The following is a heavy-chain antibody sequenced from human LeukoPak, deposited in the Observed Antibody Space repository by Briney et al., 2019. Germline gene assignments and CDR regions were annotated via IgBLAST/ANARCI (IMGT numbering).Heavy chain of an antibody. CDR1: GFTFTSSA. CDR2: IVVGSGNT. V-gene: IGHV1-58*01. D-gene: IGHD1-1*01. Sequence: TSVKVSCKASGFTFTSSAVQWVRQARGQRLEWIGWIVVGSGNTNYAQKFQERVTITRDMSTSTAYMELSSLRSEDTAVYYCAAERVHYNWNDEGNFDYWGQGTLVTVSS. CDR3: AAERVHYNWNDEGNFDY. J-gene: IGHJ4*02.